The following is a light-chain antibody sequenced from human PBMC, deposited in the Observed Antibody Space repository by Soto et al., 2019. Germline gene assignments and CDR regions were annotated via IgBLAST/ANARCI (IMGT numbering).Light chain of an antibody. CDR2: GAS. V-gene: IGKV3-20*01. J-gene: IGKJ2*01. Sequence: EIVLTQSPGTLSLSPGERATLSCRASQAWYQQKPGQAPRLLIYGASSRATGIPDRFSGSGSGTDFTLTISRLEPEDFAVYYCQQGSTFGQGTKLEIK. CDR3: QQGST.